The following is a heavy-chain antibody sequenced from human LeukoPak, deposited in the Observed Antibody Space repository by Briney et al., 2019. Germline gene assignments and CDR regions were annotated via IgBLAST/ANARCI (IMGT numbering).Heavy chain of an antibody. CDR3: AKVLSGSQDY. Sequence: GGSLRLSCAASGFTFSSYSMNWVRQAPGKGLEWVSSISSSGTYVYYADSVKGRFTISRDNSKNTVYLQMDSLRVEDTAVYYCAKVLSGSQDYWGQGTLVTVFS. V-gene: IGHV3-21*04. D-gene: IGHD1-26*01. J-gene: IGHJ4*02. CDR1: GFTFSSYS. CDR2: ISSSGTYV.